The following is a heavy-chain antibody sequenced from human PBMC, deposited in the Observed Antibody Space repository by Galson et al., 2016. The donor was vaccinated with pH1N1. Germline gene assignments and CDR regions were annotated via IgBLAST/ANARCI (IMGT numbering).Heavy chain of an antibody. CDR2: IYYSGST. CDR1: GGSISSHY. D-gene: IGHD3-10*01. J-gene: IGHJ5*02. V-gene: IGHV4-59*11. CDR3: ATVLWFGELGGWFDP. Sequence: LSLTCTASGGSISSHYWSWIRQPPGKGLEWIGYIYYSGSTNYNPSLKSRVTISVNTPKNQFALKLTSVTAADPAVYFCATVLWFGELGGWFDPWGQGTLVTVSS.